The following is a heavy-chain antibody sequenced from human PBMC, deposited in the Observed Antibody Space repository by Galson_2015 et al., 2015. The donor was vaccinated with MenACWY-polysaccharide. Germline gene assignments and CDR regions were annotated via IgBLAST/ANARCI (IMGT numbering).Heavy chain of an antibody. CDR1: GYTFTSYD. Sequence: SVKVSCKASGYTFTSYDINWVRQATGQGLEWMGWMNPNSGNTGYAQKFQGRVTMTRNTSISTAYMELSSLRSEDTAVYYCARGLSTVTTLLADYWGQGTLVTVSS. D-gene: IGHD4-17*01. CDR3: ARGLSTVTTLLADY. V-gene: IGHV1-8*01. J-gene: IGHJ4*02. CDR2: MNPNSGNT.